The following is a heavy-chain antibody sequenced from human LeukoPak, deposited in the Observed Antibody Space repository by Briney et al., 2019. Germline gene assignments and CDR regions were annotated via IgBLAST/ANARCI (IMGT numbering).Heavy chain of an antibody. CDR2: ISGSGGNT. Sequence: GRSLRLSCAASGFTFSTYAVNWVRQAPGKGLEWVSTISGSGGNTYYADSVKGRFTISRDNSKNTLYLQMSSLRAEDTAVYYCAKDRGRYYDSSGYYWGYYFDSWGQGILVTVST. D-gene: IGHD3-22*01. V-gene: IGHV3-23*01. CDR3: AKDRGRYYDSSGYYWGYYFDS. CDR1: GFTFSTYA. J-gene: IGHJ4*02.